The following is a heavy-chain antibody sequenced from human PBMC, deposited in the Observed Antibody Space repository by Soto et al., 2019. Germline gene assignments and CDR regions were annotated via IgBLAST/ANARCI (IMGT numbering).Heavy chain of an antibody. CDR2: INHSGST. D-gene: IGHD2-15*01. V-gene: IGHV4-34*01. J-gene: IGHJ6*03. Sequence: SETLSLTCAVYGGSFSGYYWSWIRQPPGKGLEWIGEINHSGSTNYNPSLKSRVTISVDTSKNQFSLKLSSVTAADTAVYYCARAVLQKYYYYYYYMDVWGKGTTVTVSS. CDR1: GGSFSGYY. CDR3: ARAVLQKYYYYYYYMDV.